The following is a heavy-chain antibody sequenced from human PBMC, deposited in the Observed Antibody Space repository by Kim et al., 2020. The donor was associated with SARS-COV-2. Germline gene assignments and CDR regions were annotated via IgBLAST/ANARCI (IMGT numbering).Heavy chain of an antibody. CDR2: ITGKRDGGAT. CDR1: GFTFTNAW. V-gene: IGHV3-15*01. J-gene: IGHJ4*02. CDR3: TTYYYEGSAYYALFDN. D-gene: IGHD3-22*01. Sequence: GGSLRLSCVTSGFTFTNAWMSWVRQAPGKGLEWVGRITGKRDGGATAYAAPVRGRFTISSDDSKHTLYLQMNSLKAEDTGVYYCTTYYYEGSAYYALFDNWGQGTLVTVSS.